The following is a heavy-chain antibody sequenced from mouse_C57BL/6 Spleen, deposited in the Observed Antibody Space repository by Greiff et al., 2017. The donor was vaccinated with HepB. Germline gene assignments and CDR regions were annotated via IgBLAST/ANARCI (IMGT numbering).Heavy chain of an antibody. CDR3: ARSGLGEFAD. V-gene: IGHV1-53*01. D-gene: IGHD3-3*01. CDR2: INPSNGGN. Sequence: VQLQQPGTELVKPGASVKLSCKASGYTFTSYWMHWVKQRPGQGLEWIGIINPSNGGNNYNEKFTSKATLTVHKSTSTAYMQLSSLTSEDAAVYYCARSGLGEFADWGQGTLVTVSA. J-gene: IGHJ3*01. CDR1: GYTFTSYW.